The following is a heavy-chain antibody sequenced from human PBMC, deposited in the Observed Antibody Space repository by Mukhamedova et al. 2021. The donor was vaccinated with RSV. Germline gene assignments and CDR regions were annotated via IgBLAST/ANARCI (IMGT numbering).Heavy chain of an antibody. V-gene: IGHV1-69-2*01. Sequence: EKLQGRVTITADTSTDTAYMELSSLRSEDTAVYYCATGDGPDTFDYWGQGTLVTVSS. CDR3: ATGDGPDTFDY. J-gene: IGHJ4*02. D-gene: IGHD3-9*01.